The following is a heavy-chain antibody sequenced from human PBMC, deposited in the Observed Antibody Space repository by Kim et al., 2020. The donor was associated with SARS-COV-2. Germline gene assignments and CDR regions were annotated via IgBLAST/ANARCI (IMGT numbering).Heavy chain of an antibody. J-gene: IGHJ4*02. CDR3: AREWGGYCSGGSCYSRTIGDY. Sequence: SQTLSLTCAISGDSVSSNSAAWNWIRQSPSRGLEWLGRTYYRSKWYNDYAVSVKSRITINPDTSKNQFSLQLNSVTPEDTAVYYCAREWGGYCSGGSCYSRTIGDYWGQGTLVTVSS. V-gene: IGHV6-1*01. CDR2: TYYRSKWYN. CDR1: GDSVSSNSAA. D-gene: IGHD2-15*01.